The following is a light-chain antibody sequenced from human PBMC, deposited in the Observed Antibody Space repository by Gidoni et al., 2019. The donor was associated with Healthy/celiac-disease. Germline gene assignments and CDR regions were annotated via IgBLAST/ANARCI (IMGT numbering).Light chain of an antibody. Sequence: DSVMTQSPDSLAVSLGERATINCKSSQSVLYSSNNKNYLAWYQQKTGQPPKLLIYWASTRESGVPDRFIGSGSGTDFTLTISSLQAEDVAVYYCQQYYSTPWTFGQGTKVEIK. CDR3: QQYYSTPWT. V-gene: IGKV4-1*01. CDR1: QSVLYSSNNKNY. J-gene: IGKJ1*01. CDR2: WAS.